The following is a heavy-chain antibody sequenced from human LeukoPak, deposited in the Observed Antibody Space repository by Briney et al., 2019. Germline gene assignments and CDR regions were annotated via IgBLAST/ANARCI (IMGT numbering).Heavy chain of an antibody. V-gene: IGHV5-51*01. CDR3: ARHYRWPAFYFDY. D-gene: IGHD3-16*02. CDR1: GYSFTNYW. Sequence: GESLKISCKGSGYSFTNYWIGWVRQMPGKGLEWMGIIYPGDSNPRYSPSFEGQVTISADTSISTAYLQWSSLKASDTAICYCARHYRWPAFYFDYWGQGTLVTVSS. J-gene: IGHJ4*02. CDR2: IYPGDSNP.